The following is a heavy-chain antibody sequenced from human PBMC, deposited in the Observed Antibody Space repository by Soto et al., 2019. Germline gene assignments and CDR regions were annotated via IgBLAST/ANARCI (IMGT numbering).Heavy chain of an antibody. CDR3: AKKVNSGPGSQYFDY. D-gene: IGHD3-10*01. V-gene: IGHV3-23*01. CDR2: FRSSGDDGTT. CDR1: GFTFSSYS. J-gene: IGHJ4*02. Sequence: GGSLRLSCVASGFTFSSYSMSWVRQAPGKGLEWVSGFRSSGDDGTTYYADSVKGRFTISRDNSKNTLFLQMNSLRAEDTAIYYCAKKVNSGPGSQYFDYWGQRTLVTVSS.